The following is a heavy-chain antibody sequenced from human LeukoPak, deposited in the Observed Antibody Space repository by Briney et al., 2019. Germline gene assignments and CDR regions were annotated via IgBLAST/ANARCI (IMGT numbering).Heavy chain of an antibody. D-gene: IGHD1-14*01. CDR2: IYYSGST. J-gene: IGHJ4*02. V-gene: IGHV4-39*07. CDR1: GGSISSSGYY. Sequence: SETLSLTCTVSGGSISSSGYYWGWIRQPPGKGLEWIGSIYYSGSTYYNPSLKSRVTISVDTSKNQFSLKLSSVTAADTAVYYCARSGTYSGRLDYWGQGTLVTVSS. CDR3: ARSGTYSGRLDY.